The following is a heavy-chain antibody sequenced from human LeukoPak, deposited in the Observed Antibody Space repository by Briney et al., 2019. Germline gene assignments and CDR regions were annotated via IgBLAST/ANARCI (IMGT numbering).Heavy chain of an antibody. V-gene: IGHV3-23*01. CDR1: GFTFSGYA. Sequence: GGSLRLSCAASGFTFSGYAMSWVRQAPGKGLEWVSAISGSGGSTYYADSVKGRFTISRDNSKNTLYLQMNSLRAEDTAVYYCAKDRGYSGYDSWFDPWGQGTLVTVSS. D-gene: IGHD5-12*01. CDR3: AKDRGYSGYDSWFDP. CDR2: ISGSGGST. J-gene: IGHJ5*02.